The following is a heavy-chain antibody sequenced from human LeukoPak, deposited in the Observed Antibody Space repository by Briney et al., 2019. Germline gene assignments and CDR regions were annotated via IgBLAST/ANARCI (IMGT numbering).Heavy chain of an antibody. V-gene: IGHV3-23*01. J-gene: IGHJ4*02. D-gene: IGHD2-2*01. CDR2: ISDSGGRT. CDR3: AKAQLLSPYFDY. CDR1: GITLSNYG. Sequence: GGSLRLSCAVSGITLSNYGMSWVRQAPGKGLEWVAGISDSGGRTNYADSVKGRFTISRDNSKNTLYLQMNSLRAEDTAVYYCAKAQLLSPYFDYWGQGTLVTVSS.